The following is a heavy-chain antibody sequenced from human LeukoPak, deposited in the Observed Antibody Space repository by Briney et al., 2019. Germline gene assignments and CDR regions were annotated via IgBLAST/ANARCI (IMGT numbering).Heavy chain of an antibody. D-gene: IGHD3-10*01. CDR2: IIPILGTA. CDR1: GGTFSSYA. V-gene: IGHV1-69*04. Sequence: SVKVSCKASGGTFSSYAISWVRQAPGQGLEWMGRIIPILGTANYAQKFQGRVTITADKSTSTAYMELSSLRSEDTAVYYCARSTLLWFGESYEYYYYGMDVWGQGTTVTVSS. CDR3: ARSTLLWFGESYEYYYYGMDV. J-gene: IGHJ6*02.